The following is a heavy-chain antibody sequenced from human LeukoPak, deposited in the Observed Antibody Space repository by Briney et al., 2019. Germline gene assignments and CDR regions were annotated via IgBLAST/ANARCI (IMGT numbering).Heavy chain of an antibody. J-gene: IGHJ4*02. CDR3: AKDSWELRGGFDY. Sequence: GGTLRLSGAASGVTCRGEDVSWVRQAPGKGLEWVSAISGSGGSTYYADSVKGRFTISRDNSKNTLYLQMNSLRAEDTAVYYCAKDSWELRGGFDYWGQGTLVTVSS. CDR2: ISGSGGST. D-gene: IGHD1-26*01. V-gene: IGHV3-23*01. CDR1: GVTCRGED.